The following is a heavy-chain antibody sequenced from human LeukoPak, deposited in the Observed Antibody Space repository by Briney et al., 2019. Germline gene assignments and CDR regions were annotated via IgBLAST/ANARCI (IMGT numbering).Heavy chain of an antibody. D-gene: IGHD3-3*01. J-gene: IGHJ5*02. V-gene: IGHV4-39*07. CDR3: AREGPRLRRFLEWLPKRYNWFDP. CDR1: GGSISSSSYY. Sequence: PSETLSLTCTVSGGSISSSSYYWGWIRQPPGKGLEWIGSIYYSGSTYYNPSLKSRVTISVDTSKNQFSLKLSSVTAADTAVYYCAREGPRLRRFLEWLPKRYNWFDPWDQGTLVTVSS. CDR2: IYYSGST.